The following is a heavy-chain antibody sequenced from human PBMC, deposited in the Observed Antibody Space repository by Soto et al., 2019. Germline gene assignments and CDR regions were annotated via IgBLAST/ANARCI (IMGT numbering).Heavy chain of an antibody. J-gene: IGHJ4*02. D-gene: IGHD6-19*01. CDR2: IIPIFDTA. V-gene: IGHV1-69*01. CDR3: ASDRGYSSGWAFDY. Sequence: QVKLVQSGAEVKKPGSSVKVSCKASGGTFSSYAISWVRQAHGQGLEWMGGIIPIFDTANYAQKFQGRVTITADESTSTAYMELSSLRSEDTAVYYCASDRGYSSGWAFDYWGQGTLVTVSS. CDR1: GGTFSSYA.